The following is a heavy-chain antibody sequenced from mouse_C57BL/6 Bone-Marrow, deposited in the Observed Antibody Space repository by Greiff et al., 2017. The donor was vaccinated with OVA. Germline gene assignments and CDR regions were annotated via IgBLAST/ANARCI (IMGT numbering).Heavy chain of an antibody. CDR3: ARDGYYFYWYFDV. CDR1: GYTFTSYG. D-gene: IGHD2-3*01. Sequence: VQLQQSGAELARPGASVKLSCKASGYTFTSYGISWVKQRTGQGLEWIGEIYPRSGNTYYNEKFKGKATLTADKSSSTAYMELRSLTSEDSAFYFCARDGYYFYWYFDVWGTGTTVTVSS. V-gene: IGHV1-81*01. CDR2: IYPRSGNT. J-gene: IGHJ1*03.